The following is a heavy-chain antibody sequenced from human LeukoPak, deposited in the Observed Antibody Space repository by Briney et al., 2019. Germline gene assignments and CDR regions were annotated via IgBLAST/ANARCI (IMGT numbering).Heavy chain of an antibody. J-gene: IGHJ4*02. V-gene: IGHV4-4*07. Sequence: PSETLSLTCTVSGGSMSSYYWSWIRQPAGKGLEWIGRIYSRGATSYNPSLKSRVTMSVDTSKNQFSLRLRSMTAADTAVYYCARGLNYGGSGYYFDSWGPGTLVTVSS. CDR1: GGSMSSYY. CDR3: ARGLNYGGSGYYFDS. D-gene: IGHD3-22*01. CDR2: IYSRGAT.